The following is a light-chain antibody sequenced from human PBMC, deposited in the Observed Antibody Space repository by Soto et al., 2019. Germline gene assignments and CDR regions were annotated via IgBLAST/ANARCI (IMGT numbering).Light chain of an antibody. Sequence: VMTQAPATLSVSPGERATLYCRASQSVSSYLAWYQQKPGQAPRLLIYDASSRATGIPARFSGSGSGTDFTLTISSLEPEDFAVYYCQQRSNWPWTFGQGTKVDIK. CDR1: QSVSSY. V-gene: IGKV3-11*01. J-gene: IGKJ1*01. CDR2: DAS. CDR3: QQRSNWPWT.